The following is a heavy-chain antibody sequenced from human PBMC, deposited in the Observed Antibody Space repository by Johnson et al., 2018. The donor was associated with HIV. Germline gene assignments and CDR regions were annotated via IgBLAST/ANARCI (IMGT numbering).Heavy chain of an antibody. CDR1: GFTFSSYA. CDR3: GGSGGIHNNGCYWGGAFDI. CDR2: ISYDGSNK. D-gene: IGHD6-19*01. J-gene: IGHJ3*02. Sequence: QVQLVESGGGVVQPGRSLRLSCAASGFTFSSYAMHWVRQAPGKGLEWVAVISYDGSNKYYADSVKGRFTISRDNSKNTLYLQMNSLRAEDTAVYYCGGSGGIHNNGCYWGGAFDIWGQGTMVTVSS. V-gene: IGHV3-30*04.